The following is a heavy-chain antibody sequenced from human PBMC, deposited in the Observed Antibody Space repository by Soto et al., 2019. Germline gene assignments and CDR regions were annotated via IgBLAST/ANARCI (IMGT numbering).Heavy chain of an antibody. CDR1: GFSLSTRGVG. Sequence: QITLKESGPTLVKPTQTLTLTCTFSGFSLSTRGVGVGWIRQPPGKALQWLALVYWDDDKRYSPSLKRRLTIPKDTSKNQVVLTMTNMDPVDTATYYCAHPTFYGSGSFYFDYWGQGTLVTVSS. J-gene: IGHJ4*02. CDR2: VYWDDDK. V-gene: IGHV2-5*02. D-gene: IGHD3-10*01. CDR3: AHPTFYGSGSFYFDY.